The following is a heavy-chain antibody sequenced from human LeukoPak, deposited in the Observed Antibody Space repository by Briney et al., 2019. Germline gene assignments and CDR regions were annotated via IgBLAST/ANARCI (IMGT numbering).Heavy chain of an antibody. D-gene: IGHD3-22*01. V-gene: IGHV1-18*01. Sequence: ASVKVSCKASGYTFTSYGISWVRQAPGQGLEWMGWISAYNGNTNYAQKLQGRVTMTTDTSTSTAYMELRSLRSDDAAVYYCAQVVMEGGFDYWGQGTLVTVPS. CDR1: GYTFTSYG. CDR2: ISAYNGNT. J-gene: IGHJ4*02. CDR3: AQVVMEGGFDY.